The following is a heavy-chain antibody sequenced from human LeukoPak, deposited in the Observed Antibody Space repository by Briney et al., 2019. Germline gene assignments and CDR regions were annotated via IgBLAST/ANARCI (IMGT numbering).Heavy chain of an antibody. V-gene: IGHV3-23*01. CDR1: GFAFSNYA. CDR3: AKQFVDI. Sequence: PGGSLRLSCAASGFAFSNYAMNWVRQAPGKGLEWVSSISGSGGDTSYADSVKGRFTISRDNSKNTLYLQMNRLRAEDTAVYYCAKQFVDIWGQGTLVIVSS. D-gene: IGHD5-24*01. J-gene: IGHJ5*02. CDR2: ISGSGGDT.